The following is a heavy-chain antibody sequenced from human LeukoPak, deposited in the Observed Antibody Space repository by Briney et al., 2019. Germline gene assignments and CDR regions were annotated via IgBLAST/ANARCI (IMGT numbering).Heavy chain of an antibody. CDR1: GYTFTSYG. CDR3: ARDLHDVIAAAAGSCGC. V-gene: IGHV1-18*01. J-gene: IGHJ4*02. Sequence: ASVKVSCKASGYTFTSYGISWVRQAPGQGLEWMGWISAYNGNTNYAQKLQGRVTMTTDTSTSTAYMELRSLRSDDTAVYYCARDLHDVIAAAAGSCGCWGQGTLVTVSS. CDR2: ISAYNGNT. D-gene: IGHD6-13*01.